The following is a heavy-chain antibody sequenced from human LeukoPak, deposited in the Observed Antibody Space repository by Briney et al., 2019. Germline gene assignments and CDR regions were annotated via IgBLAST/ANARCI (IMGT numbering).Heavy chain of an antibody. CDR1: GGTFSSYA. CDR3: ARAHSGYVFDY. V-gene: IGHV1-8*02. CDR2: MNPNSGNT. J-gene: IGHJ4*02. Sequence: GSSVKVSCKASGGTFSSYAISWVRQAPGQGLEWMGWMNPNSGNTGYAQKFQGRVTMTRNTSISTAYMELSSLRSEDTAVYYCARAHSGYVFDYWGQGTLVTVSS. D-gene: IGHD5-12*01.